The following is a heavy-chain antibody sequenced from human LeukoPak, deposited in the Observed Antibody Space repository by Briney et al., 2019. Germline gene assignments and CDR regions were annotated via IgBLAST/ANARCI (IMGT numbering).Heavy chain of an antibody. CDR3: ARDHRYAFDN. CDR1: GFNFIDYS. J-gene: IGHJ4*01. D-gene: IGHD5-12*01. Sequence: GGSLRLSCTASGFNFIDYSMNWVRQAPGKGLEWISYIGISSGNTKYADSVKGRFTISRDKARNSLYLQMNSLRVEDTAMYYCARDHRYAFDNWGHGTLVTVSS. V-gene: IGHV3-48*01. CDR2: IGISSGNT.